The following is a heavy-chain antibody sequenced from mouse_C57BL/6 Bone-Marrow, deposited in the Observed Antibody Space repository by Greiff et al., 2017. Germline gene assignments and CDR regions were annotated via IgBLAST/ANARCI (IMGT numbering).Heavy chain of an antibody. CDR2: IYPGNSDT. Sequence: VQLQQSGTVLARPGASVKMSCKTSGYTFTSYWMHWVKQRPGQGLEWIGAIYPGNSDTSYNQKFKGKAILTAVTSASTAYMELSSLTNEDSAVYYCTRGNDGYYSAYWGQGTLVTVSA. CDR3: TRGNDGYYSAY. D-gene: IGHD2-3*01. V-gene: IGHV1-5*01. CDR1: GYTFTSYW. J-gene: IGHJ3*01.